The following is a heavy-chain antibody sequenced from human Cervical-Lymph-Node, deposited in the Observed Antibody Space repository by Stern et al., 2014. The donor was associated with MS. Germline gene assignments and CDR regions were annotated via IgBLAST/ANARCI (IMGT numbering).Heavy chain of an antibody. CDR3: ARGDDNSGDY. D-gene: IGHD1-1*01. Sequence: QLVQSGGGLVQPGGSLRLSCEASGFTFSNYWMSWVRQAPGKGLEWVANMDQDGSEKYYVDSVKGRFTISRDNAKNSLYLQVNSLRVEDTAVYYCARGDDNSGDYWGQGTLVTVSS. CDR2: MDQDGSEK. J-gene: IGHJ4*02. V-gene: IGHV3-7*01. CDR1: GFTFSNYW.